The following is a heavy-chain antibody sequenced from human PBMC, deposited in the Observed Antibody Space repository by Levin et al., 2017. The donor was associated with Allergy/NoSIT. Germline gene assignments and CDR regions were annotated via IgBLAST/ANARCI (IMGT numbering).Heavy chain of an antibody. CDR2: IVSSSGST. Sequence: PGGSLRLSCAASGFTFNSYVMIWFRQAPGKGLEWVSAIVSSSGSTYYADSVRGRFTISGDNSKNTLYLQMDSLRVEDTAVYYCAKAAFVGTSSWGLTDYWGQGTLVTVTS. CDR1: GFTFNSYV. V-gene: IGHV3-23*01. D-gene: IGHD5-12*01. J-gene: IGHJ4*02. CDR3: AKAAFVGTSSWGLTDY.